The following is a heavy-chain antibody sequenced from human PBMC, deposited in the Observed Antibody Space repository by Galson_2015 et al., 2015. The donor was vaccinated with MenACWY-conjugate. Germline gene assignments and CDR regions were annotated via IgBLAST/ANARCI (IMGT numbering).Heavy chain of an antibody. Sequence: SETLSLTCTVSTASINSYFLSWIRQSPGKGLEWIGYINYSGSTNYNPSLKSRVTLSIDTSKNQFSLRLNSVTAADTAVYHCARHRYGGSPIFDSWGQGIRITVSP. CDR2: INYSGST. D-gene: IGHD3-16*01. CDR1: TASINSYF. V-gene: IGHV4-59*08. J-gene: IGHJ4*02. CDR3: ARHRYGGSPIFDS.